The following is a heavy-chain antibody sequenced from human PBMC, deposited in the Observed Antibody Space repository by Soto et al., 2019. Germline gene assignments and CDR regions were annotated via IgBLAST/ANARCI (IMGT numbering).Heavy chain of an antibody. CDR2: ISGSGGST. V-gene: IGHV3-23*01. CDR3: AKRAVVVTAPRDYYFDY. J-gene: IGHJ4*02. CDR1: GFTFSSYA. D-gene: IGHD2-21*02. Sequence: ESGGGLVQPGGSLRLSCAASGFTFSSYAMSWVRQAPGKGLEWVSAISGSGGSTYYADSVKGRFTISRDNSKNTLYLQMNSLRAEDTAVYYCAKRAVVVTAPRDYYFDYWGQGTLVTVSS.